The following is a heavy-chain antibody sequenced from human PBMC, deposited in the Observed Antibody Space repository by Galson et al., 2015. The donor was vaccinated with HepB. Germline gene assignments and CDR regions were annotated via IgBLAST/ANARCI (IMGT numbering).Heavy chain of an antibody. Sequence: SLRLSCAASGFTFSNYAMSWVRQAPGKGLEWVSSISGSGGFTYYADSVKGRFTISRDNSKNTLYLQMNSLRAEDTAVYYCARPRIAAAGSFDYWGQGTLVTVSS. CDR2: ISGSGGFT. CDR3: ARPRIAAAGSFDY. CDR1: GFTFSNYA. D-gene: IGHD6-13*01. V-gene: IGHV3-23*01. J-gene: IGHJ4*02.